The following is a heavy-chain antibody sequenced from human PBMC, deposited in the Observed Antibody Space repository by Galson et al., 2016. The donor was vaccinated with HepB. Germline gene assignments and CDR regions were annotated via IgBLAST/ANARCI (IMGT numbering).Heavy chain of an antibody. D-gene: IGHD3-22*01. V-gene: IGHV3-23*01. CDR3: AKVRGIKRTSNWKEFSSGWDYYYYYGLDV. CDR2: INSKGDFT. Sequence: SLRLSCAASGFTFSDYPMTWVRQAPGKGLEWVSTINSKGDFTHYADSVKGRFSISRDNSKRTLSLQMGSLRAEDTAIYYCAKVRGIKRTSNWKEFSSGWDYYYYYGLDVWGQGTTVTVSS. J-gene: IGHJ6*02. CDR1: GFTFSDYP.